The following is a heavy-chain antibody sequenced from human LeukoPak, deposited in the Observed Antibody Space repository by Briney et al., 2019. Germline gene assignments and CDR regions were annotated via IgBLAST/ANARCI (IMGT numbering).Heavy chain of an antibody. J-gene: IGHJ4*02. CDR3: ARGGYYDSSGYYGSQSFDY. CDR1: GCSISSGSYY. V-gene: IGHV4-61*02. CDR2: IYTSGST. D-gene: IGHD3-22*01. Sequence: PSQTLSLTCTVSGCSISSGSYYWSWIRQPAGKGLEWIGRIYTSGSTNYNPSLKSRATISVDTSKNQFSLKLSSVTAADTAVYYCARGGYYDSSGYYGSQSFDYWGQGTLVTVSS.